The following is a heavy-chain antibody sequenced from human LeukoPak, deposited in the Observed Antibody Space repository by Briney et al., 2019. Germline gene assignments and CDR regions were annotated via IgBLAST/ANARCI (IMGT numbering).Heavy chain of an antibody. J-gene: IGHJ6*02. D-gene: IGHD5-18*01. CDR2: IYYSGST. CDR1: GGSISSYY. V-gene: IGHV4-59*08. CDR3: ARLPGIQLSRLLYYYYGMDV. Sequence: PSETLSLTCTVSGGSISSYYWSWIRQPPGKGLEWIGYIYYSGSTNYNPSLKSRVTISVDTSKNQFSLKLSSVTAADTAVYYCARLPGIQLSRLLYYYYGMDVWGQGTTVTVSS.